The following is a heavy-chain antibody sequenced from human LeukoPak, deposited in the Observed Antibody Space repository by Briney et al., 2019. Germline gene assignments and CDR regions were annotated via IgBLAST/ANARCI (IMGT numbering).Heavy chain of an antibody. Sequence: GGSLRLSCAASGFRFNSHWMSWVRQAPGKGLEWVGNIKEDGSEIYYGDSVRGRLTISRDNAKNSLYLQMDSLRAEDTAVYYCARVDSYCSGEGCYYYYGMDVWGQGTTVTVSS. CDR2: IKEDGSEI. V-gene: IGHV3-7*01. D-gene: IGHD2-15*01. CDR3: ARVDSYCSGEGCYYYYGMDV. CDR1: GFRFNSHW. J-gene: IGHJ6*02.